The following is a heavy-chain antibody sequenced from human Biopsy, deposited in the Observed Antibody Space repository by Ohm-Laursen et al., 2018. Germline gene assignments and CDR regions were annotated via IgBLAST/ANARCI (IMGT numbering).Heavy chain of an antibody. CDR2: IFYRGST. D-gene: IGHD3-22*01. Sequence: GTLSLTCTVSGGSFTGHYWTWIRQPPGKGLEWIGGIFYRGSTHYKPSLKSRVNISVDTSKNQFSLKLNSVTAADTAVYYCARDYDTSGYYYVSWGQGTLVTVSS. J-gene: IGHJ5*02. CDR1: GGSFTGHY. CDR3: ARDYDTSGYYYVS. V-gene: IGHV4-34*12.